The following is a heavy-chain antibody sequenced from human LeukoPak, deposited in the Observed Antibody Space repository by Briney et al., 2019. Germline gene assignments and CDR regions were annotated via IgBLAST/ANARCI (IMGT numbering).Heavy chain of an antibody. CDR2: IYYSGST. V-gene: IGHV4-31*03. CDR3: ARSLGSGYYHSAFDI. CDR1: GGSISSGGYY. D-gene: IGHD3-22*01. Sequence: SETLSLTCTVSGGSISSGGYYWSWIRQHPGKGLEWIGYIYYSGSTYYNPSLKSRVSISVDTSKNQFSLKLSSVTAADTAVYYCARSLGSGYYHSAFDIWGQGTMVTVSS. J-gene: IGHJ3*02.